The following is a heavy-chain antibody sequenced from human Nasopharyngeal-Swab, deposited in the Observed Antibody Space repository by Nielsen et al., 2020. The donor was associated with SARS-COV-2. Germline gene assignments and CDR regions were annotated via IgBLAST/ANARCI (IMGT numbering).Heavy chain of an antibody. V-gene: IGHV1-3*01. CDR3: ARDGSGIAVAGTRFDP. Sequence: ASVKVSCKASGYTFTSYAMHWVRQAPGQRLEWMGWINAGNGNTKYSQKFQGRVTITRDTSASTAYVELSSLRSEDTAVYYCARDGSGIAVAGTRFDPWGQGTLVTVSS. CDR1: GYTFTSYA. CDR2: INAGNGNT. D-gene: IGHD6-19*01. J-gene: IGHJ5*02.